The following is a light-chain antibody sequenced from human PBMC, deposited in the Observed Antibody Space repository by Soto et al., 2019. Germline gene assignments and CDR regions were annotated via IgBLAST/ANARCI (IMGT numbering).Light chain of an antibody. Sequence: DIQLTQSPSVLSASVGDTVTITCRASQALSNYLAWYQQKPGKAPDLLIYSASTLQSGVPSRFSGSGSETDFTFTISSLQPEDIATYYCQQYDNFPRAINFGQGTRLEIK. J-gene: IGKJ5*01. CDR3: QQYDNFPRAIN. CDR1: QALSNY. CDR2: SAS. V-gene: IGKV1-9*01.